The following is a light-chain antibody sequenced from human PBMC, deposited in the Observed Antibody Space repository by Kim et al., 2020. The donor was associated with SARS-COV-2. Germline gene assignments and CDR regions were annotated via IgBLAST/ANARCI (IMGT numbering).Light chain of an antibody. J-gene: IGKJ3*01. CDR2: KFS. CDR1: QSLVYSDGNIY. Sequence: PASIACRFSQSLVYSDGNIYLNWFHQRPGQSPRRLIYKFSNRDSGVPDRISGSGSGTDFTLQISRVEAEDVGVYYCMQGTHWPFTFGPGTKVDIK. CDR3: MQGTHWPFT. V-gene: IGKV2-30*01.